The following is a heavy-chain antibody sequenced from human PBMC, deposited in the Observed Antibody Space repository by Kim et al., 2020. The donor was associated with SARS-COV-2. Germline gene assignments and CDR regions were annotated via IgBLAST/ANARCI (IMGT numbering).Heavy chain of an antibody. Sequence: GGSLRLSCAASGFTFSSYSMNWVRQAPGKGLEWVSSISSSSSYIYYADSVKGRFTISRDNAKNSLYLQMNSLRAEDTAVYYCARGADIPSIVVVPAHYYYGMDVWGQGTTVTVSS. J-gene: IGHJ6*02. CDR3: ARGADIPSIVVVPAHYYYGMDV. CDR1: GFTFSSYS. D-gene: IGHD2-2*01. V-gene: IGHV3-21*01. CDR2: ISSSSSYI.